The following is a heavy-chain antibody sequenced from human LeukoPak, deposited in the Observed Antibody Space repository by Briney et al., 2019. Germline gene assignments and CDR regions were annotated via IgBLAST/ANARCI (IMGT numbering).Heavy chain of an antibody. Sequence: GGSLRLSCTASGFTFGDYAMSWFRQAPGKGLEWVGFIRSKAYGGTTEYAASVKGRFTISRDDSKSIAYLQMNSLKTEDTAVYYCTSPINNYGSGSYSEMDYWGQGTLVTVSS. CDR3: TSPINNYGSGSYSEMDY. J-gene: IGHJ4*02. CDR2: IRSKAYGGTT. CDR1: GFTFGDYA. V-gene: IGHV3-49*03. D-gene: IGHD3-10*01.